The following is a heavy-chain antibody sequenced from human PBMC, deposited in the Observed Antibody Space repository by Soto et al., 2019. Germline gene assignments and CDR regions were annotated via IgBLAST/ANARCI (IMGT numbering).Heavy chain of an antibody. CDR1: GGSFSNDY. CDR2: IFHSGIT. CDR3: ARDRYFYDSRGYYRTLDS. J-gene: IGHJ5*01. Sequence: SETLSLTCSTSGGSFSNDYWTWIRQSPGKGLEWIGYIFHSGITDYNPSVKSRVTISIDKSRNLFSLTLTSVTAADTAVYYCARDRYFYDSRGYYRTLDSWGQGTLVTVSS. D-gene: IGHD3-22*01. V-gene: IGHV4-59*01.